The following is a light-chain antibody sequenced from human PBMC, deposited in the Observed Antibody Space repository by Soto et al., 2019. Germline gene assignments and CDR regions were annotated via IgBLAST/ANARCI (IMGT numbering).Light chain of an antibody. CDR1: SSNIESNT. Sequence: QSVLTQPPSASGTPGQRVTISCSGSSSNIESNTVNWYQQLPGMAPKLLIFSNKQRPSGVSDRISGSKSGTSASLAISGLQSEDEADYYWATWDDSLSGWVFGGGTKLTVL. J-gene: IGLJ3*02. CDR3: ATWDDSLSGWV. CDR2: SNK. V-gene: IGLV1-44*01.